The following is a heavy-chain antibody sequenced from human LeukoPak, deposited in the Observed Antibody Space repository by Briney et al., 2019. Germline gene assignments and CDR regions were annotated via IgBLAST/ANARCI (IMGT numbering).Heavy chain of an antibody. CDR3: ATDYGGNFDY. CDR2: ISHDGSNK. V-gene: IGHV3-30*03. D-gene: IGHD4-23*01. CDR1: GFTFISYG. J-gene: IGHJ4*02. Sequence: GGPLRLSCAASGFTFISYGMHWVRQAPGKGLEWMAVISHDGSNKYYADSVKGRLSISRDNSKNTLYLQMNSLRADDTAVYYCATDYGGNFDYWGQGTLVTVSS.